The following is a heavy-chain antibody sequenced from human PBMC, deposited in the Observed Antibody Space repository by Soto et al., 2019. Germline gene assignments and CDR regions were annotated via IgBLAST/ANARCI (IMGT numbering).Heavy chain of an antibody. CDR2: VNPSGGST. J-gene: IGHJ1*01. D-gene: IGHD2-15*01. CDR1: GYLFTAYS. CDR3: AREENCSGGTCYSEYFHR. V-gene: IGHV1-46*01. Sequence: WASVKVSCKASGYLFTAYSMHWVRLAPGQGLEWMGVVNPSGGSTKYAQNFQGRVTMTRDTSTTTIYMELSSLRSDDTAIYYCAREENCSGGTCYSEYFHRWGQGTLVT.